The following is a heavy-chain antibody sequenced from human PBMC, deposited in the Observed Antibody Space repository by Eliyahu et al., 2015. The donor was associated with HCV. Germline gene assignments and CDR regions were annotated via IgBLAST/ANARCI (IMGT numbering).Heavy chain of an antibody. CDR1: GFTFDDYA. Sequence: EVQLVESGGGLVQPGRSLRXSCAAXGFTFDDYAMHWVRQAPGKGLEXVSGISWNSGSIGYADSVKGRFTISRDNAKNSLYLQMNSLRAEDTALYYCAKDRNYDFWSGSDYWGQGTLVTVSS. V-gene: IGHV3-9*01. CDR2: ISWNSGSI. CDR3: AKDRNYDFWSGSDY. J-gene: IGHJ4*02. D-gene: IGHD3-3*01.